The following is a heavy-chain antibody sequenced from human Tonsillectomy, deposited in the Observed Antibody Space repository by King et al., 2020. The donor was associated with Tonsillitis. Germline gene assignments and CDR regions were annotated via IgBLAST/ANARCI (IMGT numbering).Heavy chain of an antibody. V-gene: IGHV3-49*03. Sequence: VQLVESGGGLVQPGRSLRLSCTASGFTFGDYAMSWFRQAPGEGLGWGGFFRSTASGGTTEYAASVNGRFTISRDDSKSIAYLQMNSLKTEDTAVYYCRRRYGYSGSYHFDYWGQGTLVTVSS. CDR1: GFTFGDYA. CDR2: FRSTASGGTT. J-gene: IGHJ4*02. D-gene: IGHD1-26*01. CDR3: RRRYGYSGSYHFDY.